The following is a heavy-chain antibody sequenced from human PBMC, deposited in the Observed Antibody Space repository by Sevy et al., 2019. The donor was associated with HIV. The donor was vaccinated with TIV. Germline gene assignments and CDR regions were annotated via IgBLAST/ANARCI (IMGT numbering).Heavy chain of an antibody. CDR2: INSGGTTT. CDR3: ARGLGYSINWHPV. Sequence: GGSLRLSCGASGFTFRDYQMTWVRQAPGKGLEWLSRINSGGTTTYYAESVRGRFTISGDDAKNSVYLQMTSLRADDTAVYYCARGLGYSINWHPVWGRGTLVTVSS. V-gene: IGHV3-11*01. D-gene: IGHD1-1*01. J-gene: IGHJ1*01. CDR1: GFTFRDYQ.